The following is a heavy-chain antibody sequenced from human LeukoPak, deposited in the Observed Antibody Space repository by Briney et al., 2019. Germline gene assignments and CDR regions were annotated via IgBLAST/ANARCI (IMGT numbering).Heavy chain of an antibody. CDR1: GFTFSSYT. D-gene: IGHD4-17*01. J-gene: IGHJ4*02. V-gene: IGHV3-23*01. Sequence: GGSLRLSCAASGFTFSSYTMTWVRQAPGKGLEWVSAISNSGGSTYYADSVKGRFTISRDNSKNTLYLQMNSLRVEDTAIYYCARRDYGDFFWGQGTLVTVSS. CDR2: ISNSGGST. CDR3: ARRDYGDFF.